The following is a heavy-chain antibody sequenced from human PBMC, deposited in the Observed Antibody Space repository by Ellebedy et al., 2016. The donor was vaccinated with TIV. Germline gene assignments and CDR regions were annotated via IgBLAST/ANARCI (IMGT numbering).Heavy chain of an antibody. Sequence: GESLKISCAASGFTFSSYAMHWVRQAPGKGLEWVAVISYDGSNKYYADSVKGRFTISRDNSKNTLYLQMNSLRAEDTAVYYCAKDYGTVTAYYFDFWGQGTLVTVSS. J-gene: IGHJ4*02. CDR2: ISYDGSNK. D-gene: IGHD2-21*02. CDR3: AKDYGTVTAYYFDF. CDR1: GFTFSSYA. V-gene: IGHV3-30*04.